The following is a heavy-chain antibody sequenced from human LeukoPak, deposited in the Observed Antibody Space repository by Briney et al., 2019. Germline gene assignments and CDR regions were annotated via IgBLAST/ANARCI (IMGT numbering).Heavy chain of an antibody. CDR2: ISAYNGNT. CDR3: ARHSRSRVGEFAPHLQNDY. CDR1: GYTFTSYG. J-gene: IGHJ4*02. D-gene: IGHD3-10*01. V-gene: IGHV1-18*01. Sequence: ASVKVSCKASGYTFTSYGISWVRQAPGQGLEWMGWISAYNGNTNYAQKLQGRVTMTTDTSTSTAYMELRSLRSDDTAVYYCARHSRSRVGEFAPHLQNDYWGQGTLSPSPQ.